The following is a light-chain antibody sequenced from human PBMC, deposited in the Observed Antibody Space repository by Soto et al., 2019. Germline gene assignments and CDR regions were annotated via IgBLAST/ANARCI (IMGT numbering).Light chain of an antibody. CDR1: QSVSSNY. CDR3: QQYGSSPQT. CDR2: AAS. Sequence: EIVLTQSPGTLSLSPGERATLSCRASQSVSSNYLAWYQQKPGQAPRLLIYAASSRATGIPDRFSGSGSGTDFTLTISRLEPEDFAVCYCQQYGSSPQTFGQGTKLEIK. V-gene: IGKV3-20*01. J-gene: IGKJ2*01.